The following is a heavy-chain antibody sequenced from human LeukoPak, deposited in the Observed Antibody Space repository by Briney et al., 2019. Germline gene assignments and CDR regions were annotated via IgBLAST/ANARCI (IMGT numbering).Heavy chain of an antibody. CDR3: ARARSPKTFDY. CDR1: GGSISSYY. Sequence: SEALSLTCTVSGGSISSYYWSWIRQPPGKGLEWIGYIYYSGSTNYNPSLKSRVTISVDTSKNQFSLKLSSVTAADTAVYYCARARSPKTFDYWGQGTLVTVSS. CDR2: IYYSGST. J-gene: IGHJ4*02. D-gene: IGHD6-19*01. V-gene: IGHV4-59*01.